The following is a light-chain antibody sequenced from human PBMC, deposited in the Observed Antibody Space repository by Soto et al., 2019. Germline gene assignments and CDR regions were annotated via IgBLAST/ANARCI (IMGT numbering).Light chain of an antibody. V-gene: IGLV1-40*01. CDR2: RNS. J-gene: IGLJ2*01. CDR3: QSYDSSLSGSL. CDR1: SSNIGAGYD. Sequence: QAVVTQPPSVSGAPGQRVTISCTGSSSNIGAGYDVHWYQQLPGTAPKLLIYRNSNRPSGVPDRFSGSKSGTSASLAITGLQAEDEADYYCQSYDSSLSGSLFGGGTKLTVL.